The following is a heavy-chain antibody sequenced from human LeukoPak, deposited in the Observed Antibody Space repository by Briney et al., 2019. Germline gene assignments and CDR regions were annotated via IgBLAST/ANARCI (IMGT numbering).Heavy chain of an antibody. D-gene: IGHD5-18*01. CDR2: ISDNEGST. CDR1: GFTFNYYA. CDR3: ARHDSFIPY. Sequence: GGSLRLSCAASGFTFNYYAMSWVHQAPGKGLEWVSGISDNEGSTYYRDSVKGRFTISRDNTKNTVYLQLNNLRADDTAVYFCARHDSFIPYWGQGTLVIVSS. J-gene: IGHJ4*02. V-gene: IGHV3-23*01.